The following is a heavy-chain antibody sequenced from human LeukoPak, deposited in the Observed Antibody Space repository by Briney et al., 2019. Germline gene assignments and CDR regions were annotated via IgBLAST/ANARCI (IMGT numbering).Heavy chain of an antibody. V-gene: IGHV4-4*02. CDR3: ARDYGYCDHGSCYLYDY. D-gene: IGHD2-15*01. CDR1: GGSISSSNW. J-gene: IGHJ4*02. CDR2: IYYSGRT. Sequence: SETLSLTCGVSGGSISSSNWWSWVRQPPGKGLEWIGEIYYSGRTNYNPSLKNRVTMSVDKSNNQFSLKLSSVTAADTAVYYCARDYGYCDHGSCYLYDYWGQGTLVTVSS.